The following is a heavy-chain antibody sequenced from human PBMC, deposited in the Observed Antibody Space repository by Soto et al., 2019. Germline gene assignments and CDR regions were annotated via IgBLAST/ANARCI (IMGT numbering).Heavy chain of an antibody. CDR1: GGSISSGGYY. V-gene: IGHV4-31*03. J-gene: IGHJ5*02. Sequence: QVQLQESGPGLVKPSQTLSLSCTVSGGSISSGGYYWSWIRQHPGKGLEWIGYIHHIGSTYYNPSLKSRVAISVDTSKNQFSLRLRSVTAADTAMYDCARVPVAPENWFDPWGQGTLVTVSA. CDR2: IHHIGST. CDR3: ARVPVAPENWFDP. D-gene: IGHD2-21*01.